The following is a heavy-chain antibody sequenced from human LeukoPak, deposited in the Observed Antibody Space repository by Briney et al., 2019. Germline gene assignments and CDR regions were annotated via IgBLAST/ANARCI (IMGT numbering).Heavy chain of an antibody. V-gene: IGHV1-46*01. J-gene: IGHJ4*02. CDR2: INPSGDST. CDR1: GYTFTSNH. D-gene: IGHD2-8*01. CDR3: ARDRRLYPLAY. Sequence: ASVKVSCKASGYTFTSNHIHWVRQAPGQGLEWMGVINPSGDSTSYAQKFQGRVTMTRDTSTSTVYMELSSLRSEDTAVYYCARDRRLYPLAYWGQGTLVTVSS.